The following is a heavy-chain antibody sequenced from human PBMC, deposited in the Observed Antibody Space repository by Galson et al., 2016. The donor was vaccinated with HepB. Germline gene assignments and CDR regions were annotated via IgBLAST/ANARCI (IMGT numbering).Heavy chain of an antibody. J-gene: IGHJ6*02. CDR3: AVTDMGWGTRGSGIDV. Sequence: TLSLTCTVSGGSIDSGAYYWSWIRQLPGKGLEWIGYIYYSGSTYYNPSLKSRLAISLDTFRNQFSLSLSSVTAADTAVYYCAVTDMGWGTRGSGIDVWGHATAVTVS. CDR1: GGSIDSGAYY. D-gene: IGHD2-8*02. CDR2: IYYSGST. V-gene: IGHV4-31*03.